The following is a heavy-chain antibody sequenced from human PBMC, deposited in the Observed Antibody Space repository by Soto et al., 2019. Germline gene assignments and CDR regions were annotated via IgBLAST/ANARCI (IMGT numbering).Heavy chain of an antibody. CDR1: GFTFSSYG. CDR2: ISYDGSNK. D-gene: IGHD2-2*01. V-gene: IGHV3-30*18. Sequence: PGGSLRLSCAASGFTFSSYGMHWVRQAPGKGLEWVAVISYDGSNKYYADSVKGRFTISRDNSKNTLYLQMNSLRAEDTAVYYCAKGPPEFVLVPAGPSTWGQGTLVTVSS. CDR3: AKGPPEFVLVPAGPST. J-gene: IGHJ5*02.